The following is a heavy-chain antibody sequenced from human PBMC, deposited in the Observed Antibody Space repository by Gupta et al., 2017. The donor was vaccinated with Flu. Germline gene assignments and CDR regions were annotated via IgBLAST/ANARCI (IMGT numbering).Heavy chain of an antibody. V-gene: IGHV3-21*01. D-gene: IGHD3-16*01. J-gene: IGHJ4*02. CDR3: LSAGDTRAYLDN. CDR2: ISSSSSYI. CDR1: GFSFSTYS. Sequence: EVHLVESGGGLVKPGGSLRLSCAASGFSFSTYSMNWVRQAPGKGLEWVSFISSSSSYIDYADSMKGRFTIYRDNAKNSLYLQMNSLRAEDTAVYYWLSAGDTRAYLDNWGQGTPVPVS.